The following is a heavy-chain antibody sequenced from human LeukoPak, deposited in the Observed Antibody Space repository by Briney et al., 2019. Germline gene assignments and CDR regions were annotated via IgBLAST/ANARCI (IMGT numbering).Heavy chain of an antibody. V-gene: IGHV5-51*01. CDR3: VQWPLGYY. CDR2: IYPGDADT. D-gene: IGHD6-19*01. J-gene: IGHJ4*02. CDR1: GYSFTSYW. Sequence: NLGESLKISCKGSGYSFTSYWIGWVRQMPGKGLEWMGIIYPGDADTRYSPSFQGQVTISADKSISTAYLQWSSLKATDTAMYYCVQWPLGYYWGQGTLVTVSS.